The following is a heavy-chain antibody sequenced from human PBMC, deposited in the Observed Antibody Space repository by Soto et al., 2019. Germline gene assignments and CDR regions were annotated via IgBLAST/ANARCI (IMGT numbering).Heavy chain of an antibody. CDR2: IYWDDDK. D-gene: IGHD3-22*01. Sequence: SGPTLVNPTQTLTLTCTFSGFSLTTSGVAVGWIRQPPGKALEWLALIYWDDDKRYSPSLNNRLTITKDTSKNQVVLTMTNMDPVDTATYYCARTYYYDSSVYYHCYYGMDVWGQGTTVTVSS. J-gene: IGHJ6*02. V-gene: IGHV2-5*02. CDR1: GFSLTTSGVA. CDR3: ARTYYYDSSVYYHCYYGMDV.